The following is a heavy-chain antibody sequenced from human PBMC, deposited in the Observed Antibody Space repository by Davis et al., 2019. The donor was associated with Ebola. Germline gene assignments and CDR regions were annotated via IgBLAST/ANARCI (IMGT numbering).Heavy chain of an antibody. V-gene: IGHV3-23*01. Sequence: SCKASGYTFTNYAMSWVRQAPGKGLEWVSSISGGGGSTYYADSVKGRFTISRDNSKNTLYLQMNSLRAEDTAVYYCAKSGWSSWYQWDYWGQGTLVTVSS. CDR1: GYTFTNYA. CDR3: AKSGWSSWYQWDY. J-gene: IGHJ4*02. CDR2: ISGGGGST. D-gene: IGHD6-13*01.